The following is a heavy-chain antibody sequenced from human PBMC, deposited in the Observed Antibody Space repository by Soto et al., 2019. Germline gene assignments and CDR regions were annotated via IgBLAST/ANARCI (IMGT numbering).Heavy chain of an antibody. CDR3: AKGVSAYCGGDCYFDY. CDR1: VFNFSIYA. Sequence: RGSLLVSCASSVFNFSIYAMSWVRQAPGKGLEWVSAISGSGGSTYYADSVKGRFTISRDNSKNTLYLQMNSLRAEDTAVYYCAKGVSAYCGGDCYFDYWGQGTMVTVSS. D-gene: IGHD2-21*02. CDR2: ISGSGGST. V-gene: IGHV3-23*01. J-gene: IGHJ4*02.